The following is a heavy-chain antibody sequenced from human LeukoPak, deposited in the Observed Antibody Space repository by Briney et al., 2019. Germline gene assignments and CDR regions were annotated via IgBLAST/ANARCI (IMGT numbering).Heavy chain of an antibody. V-gene: IGHV3-20*04. CDR2: ISWNGGSA. CDR3: ARGAAFMPA. Sequence: PGGSLRLSCAASGFTFDEYGMSWVRQVPGKGLEWVSGISWNGGSAGYADYVKGRFTISRDNAKNSLYLQMNSLRADDTAFYFCARGAAFMPAWGQGTLVTVSS. D-gene: IGHD2-2*01. J-gene: IGHJ5*02. CDR1: GFTFDEYG.